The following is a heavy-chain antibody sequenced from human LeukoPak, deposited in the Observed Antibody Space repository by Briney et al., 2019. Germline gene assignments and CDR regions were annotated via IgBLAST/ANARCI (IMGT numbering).Heavy chain of an antibody. CDR3: ARGDDIVVVPAAMTLFGSLDY. CDR2: ISYDGSNK. CDR1: GFTFSSYA. V-gene: IGHV3-30*04. D-gene: IGHD2-2*01. J-gene: IGHJ4*02. Sequence: GRSLRLSCAASGFTFSSYAMHWVRQAPAKGLEWVAVISYDGSNKYYADSVKGRFTISRDNSKNTLYLQMNSLRAEDTAVYYCARGDDIVVVPAAMTLFGSLDYWGQGTLVTVSS.